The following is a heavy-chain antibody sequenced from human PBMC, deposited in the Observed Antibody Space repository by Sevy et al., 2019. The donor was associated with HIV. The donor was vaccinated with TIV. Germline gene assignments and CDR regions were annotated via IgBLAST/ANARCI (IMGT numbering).Heavy chain of an antibody. J-gene: IGHJ4*02. Sequence: ASVKVSCKASGYTFTSYYMHWVRQAPGQGLEWMGIINPSGGSTSYAQKFQGSVTMTRDTSTSTVYMELSSLRFEDTAVYYCARDGGIVVVPAADTNTYFDYWGQGTLVTVSS. V-gene: IGHV1-46*01. CDR1: GYTFTSYY. D-gene: IGHD2-2*01. CDR2: INPSGGST. CDR3: ARDGGIVVVPAADTNTYFDY.